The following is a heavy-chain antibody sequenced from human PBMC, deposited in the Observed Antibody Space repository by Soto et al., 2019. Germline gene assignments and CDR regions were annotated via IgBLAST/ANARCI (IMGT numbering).Heavy chain of an antibody. Sequence: ASVKVSCKASGYTFTGYYMHWVRQAPGQGLEWMGWINPNSGGTNYAQKFQGRVTMTRDTSVSTAYMELRRLRSDDTAVYYCSRGGSSGSYGVPTGYYGMDVWGRGTTVTVSS. CDR1: GYTFTGYY. V-gene: IGHV1-2*02. CDR3: SRGGSSGSYGVPTGYYGMDV. J-gene: IGHJ6*02. CDR2: INPNSGGT. D-gene: IGHD1-26*01.